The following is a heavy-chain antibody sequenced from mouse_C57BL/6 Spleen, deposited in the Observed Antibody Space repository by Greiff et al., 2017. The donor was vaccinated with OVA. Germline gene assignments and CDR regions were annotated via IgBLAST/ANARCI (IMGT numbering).Heavy chain of an antibody. D-gene: IGHD1-2*01. CDR2: IYPGSGST. J-gene: IGHJ4*01. CDR3: ASGYDYYATDY. Sequence: VKLQQPGAELVKPGASVKMSCKASGYTFTSYWITWVKQRPGQGLEWIGDIYPGSGSTNYNEKFKSKATLTVDTSSSTAYMQLSSLASEDSAVYYCASGYDYYATDYWGQGTSFTVSS. V-gene: IGHV1-55*01. CDR1: GYTFTSYW.